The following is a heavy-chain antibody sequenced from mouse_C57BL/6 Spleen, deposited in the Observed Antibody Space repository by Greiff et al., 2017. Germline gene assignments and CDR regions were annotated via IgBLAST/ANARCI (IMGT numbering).Heavy chain of an antibody. CDR2: INPKNGGT. J-gene: IGHJ1*03. CDR1: GYTFTDYY. V-gene: IGHV1-26*01. Sequence: VQLKQSGPELVKPGASVKISCKASGYTFTDYYMNWVKQSHGKSLEWIGDINPKNGGTSYNQKFKGKATLTVDKSSSTAYLELRSLTSEDSAVYYCAREYRNYWYFDVWGTGTTVTGSS. CDR3: AREYRNYWYFDV. D-gene: IGHD1-3*01.